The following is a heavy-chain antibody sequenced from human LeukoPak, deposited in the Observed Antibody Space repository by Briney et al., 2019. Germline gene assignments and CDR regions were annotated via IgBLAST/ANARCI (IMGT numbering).Heavy chain of an antibody. D-gene: IGHD3-9*01. V-gene: IGHV1-2*04. CDR2: INPNSGGT. CDR3: ARATSYDILTGYYSDWFDP. Sequence: ASVKVSCKASGYTFTGYYMHWVRQAPGQGLEWMGWINPNSGGTNYAQKFQGWVTMTRDTSISPAYMELSRLRSDDTAVYYCARATSYDILTGYYSDWFDPWGQGTLVTVSS. J-gene: IGHJ5*02. CDR1: GYTFTGYY.